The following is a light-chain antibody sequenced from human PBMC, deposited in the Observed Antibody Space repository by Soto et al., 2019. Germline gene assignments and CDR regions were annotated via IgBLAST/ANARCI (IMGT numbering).Light chain of an antibody. Sequence: QSVLTQPPSASGTPGQRVTISCSGSSSNIGSNTVNWYQQLPGTAPKLLIYSNNQRPSGVPDRFSGSKSGTSASLAISGLQSEDEVDYYCEAWDDSLNGYVFVTGTMVTV. V-gene: IGLV1-44*01. J-gene: IGLJ1*01. CDR3: EAWDDSLNGYV. CDR1: SSNIGSNT. CDR2: SNN.